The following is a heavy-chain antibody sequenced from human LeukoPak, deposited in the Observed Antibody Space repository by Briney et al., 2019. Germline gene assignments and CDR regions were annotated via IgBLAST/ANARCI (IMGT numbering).Heavy chain of an antibody. D-gene: IGHD6-13*01. CDR3: ARGVAENGNPNYFDP. Sequence: PGGSLRLSCAASGFIFSNYAMHGVRQAPGTGLEWVAVICSDGTREYYINSVKGRSTISRDNYKNTLYLQMNNLRAEDTAVYSCARGVAENGNPNYFDPWGRGTLVTVSS. CDR1: GFIFSNYA. V-gene: IGHV3-33*01. CDR2: ICSDGTRE. J-gene: IGHJ5*02.